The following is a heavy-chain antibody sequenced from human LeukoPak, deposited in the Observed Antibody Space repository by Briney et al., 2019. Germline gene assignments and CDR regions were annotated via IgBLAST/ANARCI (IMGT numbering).Heavy chain of an antibody. V-gene: IGHV1-69*04. CDR1: GGTFSSYA. J-gene: IGHJ4*02. D-gene: IGHD5-24*01. Sequence: GASVKVSCKASGGTFSSYAISWVRQAPGQVLEWMGRIIPILGIANYAQKFQGRVTITADKSTSTAYMELSSLRSEDTAVYYCARERDGYILAHWGQGTLVTVSS. CDR2: IIPILGIA. CDR3: ARERDGYILAH.